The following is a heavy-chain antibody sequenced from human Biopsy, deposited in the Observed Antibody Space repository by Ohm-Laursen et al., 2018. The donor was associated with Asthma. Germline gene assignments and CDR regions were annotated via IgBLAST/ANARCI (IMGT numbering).Heavy chain of an antibody. D-gene: IGHD6-13*01. Sequence: SGTLSLTCAVYGGSFSGYYWSWIHQPPGKGLEWIGEINHSGSTNYNLSLKSRVTISVDTSKNQFSLKLSSVTAADTAVYYCARITNDRIAAAGRYYYYGMDVWGQGTTVTVSS. CDR2: INHSGST. V-gene: IGHV4-34*01. CDR3: ARITNDRIAAAGRYYYYGMDV. CDR1: GGSFSGYY. J-gene: IGHJ6*02.